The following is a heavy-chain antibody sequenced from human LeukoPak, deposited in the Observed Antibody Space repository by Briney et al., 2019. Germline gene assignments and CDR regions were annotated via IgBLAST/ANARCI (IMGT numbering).Heavy chain of an antibody. CDR3: ARYPSGWFSYRAFDI. CDR1: GFTLSTYA. J-gene: IGHJ3*02. D-gene: IGHD6-19*01. CDR2: TSSSDAGT. V-gene: IGHV3-23*01. Sequence: GGSLRLSCAASGFTLSTYAMSWVRQTPGKGLEWVAATSSSDAGTYHADSVRGRFTISRDNSKNSLYLQMSSLRAEDTAVYYCARYPSGWFSYRAFDIWGQGTMVTVSS.